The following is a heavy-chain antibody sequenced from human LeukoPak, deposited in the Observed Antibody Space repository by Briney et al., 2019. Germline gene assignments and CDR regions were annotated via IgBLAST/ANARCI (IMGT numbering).Heavy chain of an antibody. D-gene: IGHD3-10*01. V-gene: IGHV3-30-3*01. CDR2: ISYDGSNK. CDR1: GFTFSSYA. J-gene: IGHJ6*02. CDR3: AREATMVRGVIITHGMDV. Sequence: GGSLRLSCAASGFTFSSYAMHWVRQAPGKGLEWVAVISYDGSNKYYADSVKGRFTISRDNSKNTLYLQMNSLRAEDTAVYYCAREATMVRGVIITHGMDVWGQGTTVTVSS.